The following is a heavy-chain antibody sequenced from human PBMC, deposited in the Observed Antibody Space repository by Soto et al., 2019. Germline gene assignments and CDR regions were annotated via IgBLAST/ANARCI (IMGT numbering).Heavy chain of an antibody. CDR1: GGTLGTYT. J-gene: IGHJ5*02. CDR2: IVPVLGTT. CDR3: ARGRARDGEHNWFDP. D-gene: IGHD3-3*01. Sequence: QVQLVQSGAEVKKPGSSVRVSCKASGGTLGTYTVSWVRQAPGQGLVWMGRIVPVLGTTHYAQIFRGRVTFTADLPPRTAFMELSSLTSEDTAVYFFARGRARDGEHNWFDPWGQGTLVTVSS. V-gene: IGHV1-69*08.